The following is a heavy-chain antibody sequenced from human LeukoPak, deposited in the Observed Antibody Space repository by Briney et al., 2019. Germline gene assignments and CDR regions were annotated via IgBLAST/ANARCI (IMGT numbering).Heavy chain of an antibody. J-gene: IGHJ4*02. D-gene: IGHD3-3*01. CDR3: ARSITIFEDLDY. V-gene: IGHV1-18*01. CDR1: GYTFTSYG. Sequence: ASVKVSCKASGYTFTSYGISWVRQAPGQGLEWMGWVSTYNANTHYPQKLQGRVTMTTDTSTSTAYMELRSLRSDDTAVYYCARSITIFEDLDYWGQGTLVTVSS. CDR2: VSTYNANT.